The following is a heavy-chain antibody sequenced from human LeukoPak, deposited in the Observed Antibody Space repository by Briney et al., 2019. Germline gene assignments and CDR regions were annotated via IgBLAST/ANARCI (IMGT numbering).Heavy chain of an antibody. CDR3: ARGIVVVPAGYYYYGMDV. J-gene: IGHJ6*02. CDR2: MNPNSGNT. V-gene: IGHV1-8*01. CDR1: GYTFTSYD. D-gene: IGHD2-2*01. Sequence: ASVKVSCKASGYTFTSYDIHWVRQATGQGLEWMGWMNPNSGNTGYAQKFQGRVTMTRNTSISTAYMELSSLRSEDTAVYYCARGIVVVPAGYYYYGMDVWGQGTTVTVSS.